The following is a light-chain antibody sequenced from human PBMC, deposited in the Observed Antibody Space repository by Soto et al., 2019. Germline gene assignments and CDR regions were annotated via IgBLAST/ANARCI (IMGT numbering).Light chain of an antibody. CDR3: QSYDSTRTVV. Sequence: QSVLTQPPSVSGAPGQRVTISCTGSRSNIGAGYDVHWYQQLPGTAPKLLIYGNSNRPSGVPDRFSGSKSGTSASLAITGLKAGDEAVYSCQSYDSTRTVVFGGGTKLTVL. CDR1: RSNIGAGYD. CDR2: GNS. J-gene: IGLJ2*01. V-gene: IGLV1-40*01.